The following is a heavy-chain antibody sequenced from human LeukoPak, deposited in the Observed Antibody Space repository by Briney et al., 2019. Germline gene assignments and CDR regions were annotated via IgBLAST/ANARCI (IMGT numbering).Heavy chain of an antibody. CDR3: ARAYYDFWSALKGAFDI. J-gene: IGHJ3*02. V-gene: IGHV4-34*01. CDR1: GGSFSGYC. D-gene: IGHD3-3*01. Sequence: PSETLSLTCAVYGGSFSGYCWSWIRQPPGKGLEWIGEINHSGSTNYNPPLKSRVTISVDTSKNQFSLKLSSVTAADTAVYYCARAYYDFWSALKGAFDIWGQGTMVTVSS. CDR2: INHSGST.